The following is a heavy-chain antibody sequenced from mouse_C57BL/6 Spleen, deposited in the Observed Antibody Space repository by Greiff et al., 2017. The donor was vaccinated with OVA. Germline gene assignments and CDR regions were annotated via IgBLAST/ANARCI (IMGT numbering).Heavy chain of an antibody. CDR1: GYTFTSYW. Sequence: QVHVKQPGAELVRPGSSVKLSCKASGYTFTSYWMHWVKQRPIQGLEWIGNIDPSDSETHYNQKFKDKATLTVDKSSSTAYMQLRSLTSEDSAVYYCAKTAQATLSMDYWGQGTSVTVSS. D-gene: IGHD3-2*02. V-gene: IGHV1-52*01. CDR3: AKTAQATLSMDY. J-gene: IGHJ4*01. CDR2: IDPSDSET.